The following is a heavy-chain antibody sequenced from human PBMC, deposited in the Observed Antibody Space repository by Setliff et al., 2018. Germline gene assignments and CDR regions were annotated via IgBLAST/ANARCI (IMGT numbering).Heavy chain of an antibody. J-gene: IGHJ3*02. V-gene: IGHV1-69*06. CDR3: ARALLPIYDYSNYEEENYAFDI. Sequence: SVKVSCKASGYTFTGYYMHWVRQAPGQGLEWMGRIIPIFGTANYAQKFQGRVTITADKSTSTAYMELSSLRSEDTAVYYCARALLPIYDYSNYEEENYAFDIWGQGTMVTVSS. D-gene: IGHD4-4*01. CDR1: GYTFTGYY. CDR2: IIPIFGTA.